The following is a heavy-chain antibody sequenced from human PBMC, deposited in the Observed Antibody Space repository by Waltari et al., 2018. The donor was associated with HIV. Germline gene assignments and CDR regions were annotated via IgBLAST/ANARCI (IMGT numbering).Heavy chain of an antibody. D-gene: IGHD3-22*01. CDR1: GGSVISSSFY. CDR3: AREYYYDGTLDY. J-gene: IGHJ4*02. Sequence: QLQLQESGPGLVKPSGTLSLTCTVSGGSVISSSFYWAWIRQPPGKGLEWIGSIYYSGSTYYNPSLESRVTISVDTSKNQFSLKLSSVTAADTAVYYCAREYYYDGTLDYWGQGTLVTVSS. CDR2: IYYSGST. V-gene: IGHV4-39*01.